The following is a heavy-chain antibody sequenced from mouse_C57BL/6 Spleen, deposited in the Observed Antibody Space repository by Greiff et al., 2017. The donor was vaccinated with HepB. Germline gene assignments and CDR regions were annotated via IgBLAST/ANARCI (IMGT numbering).Heavy chain of an antibody. J-gene: IGHJ1*03. CDR2: INPSNGGT. V-gene: IGHV1-53*01. CDR3: ARSPPLGQDFDV. CDR1: GYTFTSYW. D-gene: IGHD3-3*01. Sequence: VKLQQPGTELVKPGASVKLSCKASGYTFTSYWMHWVKQRPGQGLEWIGNINPSNGGTNYNEKFKSKATLTVDKSSSTAYMQLSSLTSEDSAVYYCARSPPLGQDFDVWGTGTTVTVSS.